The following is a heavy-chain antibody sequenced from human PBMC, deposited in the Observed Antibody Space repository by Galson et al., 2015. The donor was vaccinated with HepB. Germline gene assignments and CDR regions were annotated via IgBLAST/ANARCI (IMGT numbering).Heavy chain of an antibody. V-gene: IGHV1-2*06. CDR2: INPNSGGT. Sequence: SVKVSCKASGYPFSVYYLHWVRQAPGQGPEWTGRINPNSGGTDYAQKFQGRVTMTRDTSISTAYMELSSLSSDDTAVYYCARSSGGGYDPYYFDYWGQGTLVTVSS. CDR1: GYPFSVYY. D-gene: IGHD5-12*01. J-gene: IGHJ4*02. CDR3: ARSSGGGYDPYYFDY.